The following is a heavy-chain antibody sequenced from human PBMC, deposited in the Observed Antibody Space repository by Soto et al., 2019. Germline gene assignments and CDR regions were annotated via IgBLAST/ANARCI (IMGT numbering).Heavy chain of an antibody. Sequence: ASVKVSCKTSGYSFSNYGVAWVRQAPGQGLEWMGWISGYNENTNSAQHLQDRITMTTDTSMSTAYMELRSLRSDDTAINNCARDVWGTSAAGSYYFDYSGQGTVVTVSS. V-gene: IGHV1-18*01. CDR1: GYSFSNYG. CDR2: ISGYNENT. CDR3: ARDVWGTSAAGSYYFDY. D-gene: IGHD1-1*01. J-gene: IGHJ4*02.